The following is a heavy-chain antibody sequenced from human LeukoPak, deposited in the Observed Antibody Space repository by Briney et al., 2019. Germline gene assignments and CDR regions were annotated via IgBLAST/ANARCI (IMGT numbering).Heavy chain of an antibody. CDR3: ARDLEYCSSTSCHYYMDV. Sequence: ASVKVSCKASGYTFTGYYMHWVRQAPGQGLEWMGWINPNSGGTNYAQKFQGRVTMTRDTSISTAYMELSRLRSDDTAVYHCARDLEYCSSTSCHYYMDVWGKGTTVTVSS. CDR2: INPNSGGT. CDR1: GYTFTGYY. J-gene: IGHJ6*03. V-gene: IGHV1-2*02. D-gene: IGHD2-2*01.